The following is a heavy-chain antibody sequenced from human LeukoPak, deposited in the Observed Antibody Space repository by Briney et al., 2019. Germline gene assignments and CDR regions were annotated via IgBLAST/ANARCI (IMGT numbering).Heavy chain of an antibody. CDR1: GFTFSSYA. V-gene: IGHV3-21*01. D-gene: IGHD1-26*01. J-gene: IGHJ4*02. Sequence: PGGSLRLSCAASGFTFSSYAMHWVRQAPGKGLEWVSSISSSSSYIYYADSVKGRFTISRDNAKNSLYLQMNSLRAEDTAVYYCARVVGGDYYFDYWGQGTLVTVSS. CDR3: ARVVGGDYYFDY. CDR2: ISSSSSYI.